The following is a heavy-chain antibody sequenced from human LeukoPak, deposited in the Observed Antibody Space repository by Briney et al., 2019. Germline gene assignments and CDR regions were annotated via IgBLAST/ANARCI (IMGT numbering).Heavy chain of an antibody. CDR2: AVPMFSIR. D-gene: IGHD5-12*01. Sequence: SVNVSCQTSVGTFNNYAISWVRQAAGQGREWMGRAVPMFSIRNYPETFRGRVNITGGKATNTVYMEFRSQRAEDTAIYYCATEPSRSYSFDHLDFWGLGTPVTASS. J-gene: IGHJ4*02. CDR3: ATEPSRSYSFDHLDF. CDR1: VGTFNNYA. V-gene: IGHV1-69*04.